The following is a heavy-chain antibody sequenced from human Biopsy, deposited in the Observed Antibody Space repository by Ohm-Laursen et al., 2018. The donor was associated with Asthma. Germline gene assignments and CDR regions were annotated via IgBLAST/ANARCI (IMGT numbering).Heavy chain of an antibody. CDR2: HDHEEGGT. V-gene: IGHV1-24*01. Sequence: SVKASCKVSGYSLTDLSMHWVRQAPGQGLEWMGGHDHEEGGTVNARRFQGRVSMTEDTSTDTAYMELSSLSSDDTAVYYCASDFPKDYVRYNFQFWGQGTLVTVSS. CDR1: GYSLTDLS. J-gene: IGHJ4*02. CDR3: ASDFPKDYVRYNFQF. D-gene: IGHD4-17*01.